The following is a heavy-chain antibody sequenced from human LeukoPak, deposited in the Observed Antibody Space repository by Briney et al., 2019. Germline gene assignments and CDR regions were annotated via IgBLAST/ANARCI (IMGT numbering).Heavy chain of an antibody. D-gene: IGHD3-22*01. CDR2: FDPEDGET. J-gene: IGHJ4*02. CDR1: GYTLTELS. Sequence: ASVKVSCKVSGYTLTELSMHWVRQAPGKGLEWMGGFDPEDGETIYAQKFQGRVTMTEDTSTDTAYMELSSLRSEDTAVYYCATSHSSGYYHYFDYWGQGTLVTVSS. V-gene: IGHV1-24*01. CDR3: ATSHSSGYYHYFDY.